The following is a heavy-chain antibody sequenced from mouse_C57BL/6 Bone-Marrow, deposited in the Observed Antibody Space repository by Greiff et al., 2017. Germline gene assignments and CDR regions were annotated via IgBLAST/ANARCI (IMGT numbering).Heavy chain of an antibody. Sequence: QVQLKESGAELVKPGASVKLSCKASGYTFTEYTIHWVKQRSGQGLEWIGWFYPGSGSIKYNEKFKDKATLTADKSSSTVYMELSRLTSEDSAVYFYARHEEGYGNYGVYAMDYWGQGTSVTDSS. CDR1: GYTFTEYT. V-gene: IGHV1-62-2*01. CDR3: ARHEEGYGNYGVYAMDY. J-gene: IGHJ4*01. CDR2: FYPGSGSI. D-gene: IGHD2-10*02.